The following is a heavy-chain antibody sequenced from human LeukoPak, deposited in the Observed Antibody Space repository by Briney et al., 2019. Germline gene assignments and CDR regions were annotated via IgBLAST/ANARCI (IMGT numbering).Heavy chain of an antibody. CDR1: GGTFSSYA. CDR2: ISAYNGNT. J-gene: IGHJ5*02. Sequence: GASVKVSCKASGGTFSSYAISWVRQAPGQGLEWMGWISAYNGNTNYAQKLQGRVTMTTDTSTSTAYMELRSLRSDDTAVYYCARDRVLFWGPGEPNHWGQGTLVTVSS. D-gene: IGHD3-16*01. V-gene: IGHV1-18*01. CDR3: ARDRVLFWGPGEPNH.